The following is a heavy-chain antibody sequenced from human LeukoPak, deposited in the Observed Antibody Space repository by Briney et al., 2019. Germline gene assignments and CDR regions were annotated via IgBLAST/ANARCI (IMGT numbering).Heavy chain of an antibody. V-gene: IGHV1-18*01. CDR3: ARDPNIYYGPPGEAFDI. J-gene: IGHJ3*02. D-gene: IGHD3-10*01. CDR2: ISGYNGNT. Sequence: ASVKVSCKASGHTFTSYGITWVRQAPGQGLEWMGWISGYNGNTDYAQNLQGRVTMTTDTSTSTAYMELTSLRSDDTAVYYCARDPNIYYGPPGEAFDIWGQGTMVTVSS. CDR1: GHTFTSYG.